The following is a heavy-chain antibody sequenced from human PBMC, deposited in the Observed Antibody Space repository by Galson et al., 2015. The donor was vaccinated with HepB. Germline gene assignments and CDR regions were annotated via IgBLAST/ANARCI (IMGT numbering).Heavy chain of an antibody. V-gene: IGHV1-69*10. D-gene: IGHD6-13*01. J-gene: IGHJ6*03. CDR3: AREGYSSSWYPYYYYYMDV. Sequence: SVKVSCKASGGTFSSYAISWVRQAPGQGLEWMGGIIPILGIANYAQKFQGRVTITADKSTSTAYMELSSLRSEDTAVYYCAREGYSSSWYPYYYYYMDVWGKGTTVTVSS. CDR1: GGTFSSYA. CDR2: IIPILGIA.